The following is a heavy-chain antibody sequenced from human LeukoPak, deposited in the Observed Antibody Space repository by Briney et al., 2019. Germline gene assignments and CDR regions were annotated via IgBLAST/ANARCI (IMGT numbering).Heavy chain of an antibody. J-gene: IGHJ1*01. V-gene: IGHV3-23*01. D-gene: IGHD6-25*01. CDR1: GLTFSSYA. CDR3: AKPRPAQE. Sequence: PGGSLRLSCAASGLTFSSYAMSWPRQAPGKGVEWVSAISGCGCSTYYADSVKGRFTISRDKSKNTLYLQMDSLRAEDTGVYYCAKPRPAQEWGQGTLVTVSS. CDR2: ISGCGCST.